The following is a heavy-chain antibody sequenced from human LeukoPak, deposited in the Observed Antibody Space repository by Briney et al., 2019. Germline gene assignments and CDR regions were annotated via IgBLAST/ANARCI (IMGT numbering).Heavy chain of an antibody. D-gene: IGHD2-2*01. CDR2: IKYDGSEK. CDR3: ARETVMVVPAAIKSDA. J-gene: IGHJ5*02. CDR1: GCKFYTFW. Sequence: PGGSRRLCCAASGCKFYTFWMSWVRQAPGKGLEWVANIKYDGSEKYYADSVKGRFTISRDDARKSLFLQMNSLRADDTAIYYCARETVMVVPAAIKSDAWGQGTLVTVSS. V-gene: IGHV3-7*01.